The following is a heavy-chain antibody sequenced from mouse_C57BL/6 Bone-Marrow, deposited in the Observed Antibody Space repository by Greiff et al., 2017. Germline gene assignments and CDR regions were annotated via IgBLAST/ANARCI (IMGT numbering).Heavy chain of an antibody. CDR3: ARDWDGYYGDAMDY. CDR1: GYTFTSYW. J-gene: IGHJ4*01. V-gene: IGHV1-69*01. CDR2: IDPSDSYT. D-gene: IGHD2-3*01. Sequence: VQLQQPGAELVMPGASVKLSCKASGYTFTSYWMHWVKQRPGQGLEWIGEIDPSDSYTNYNQKFKGKSTLTVDKSSSTAYMQLSSLTSEDSAVYYGARDWDGYYGDAMDYWGQGTSVTVSS.